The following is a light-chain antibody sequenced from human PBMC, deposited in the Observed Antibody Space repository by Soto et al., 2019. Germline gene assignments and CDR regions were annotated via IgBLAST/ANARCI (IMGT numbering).Light chain of an antibody. CDR3: QYEGASPRA. J-gene: IGKJ1*01. CDR1: QLVTSMY. V-gene: IGKV3-20*01. CDR2: GGS. Sequence: ESVWTQSPGTLSSSPGERATLSCRASQLVTSMYIAWYQQKPGQAPRLLIYGGSTRATGIPDRVSGSGSGTDFTLTISSLDPEEFALYCCQYEGASPRAFGQGTK.